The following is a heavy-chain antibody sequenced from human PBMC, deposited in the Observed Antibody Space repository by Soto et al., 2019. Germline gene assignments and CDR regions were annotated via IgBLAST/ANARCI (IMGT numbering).Heavy chain of an antibody. V-gene: IGHV3-33*01. CDR3: ARVGGDSSGYFIPFDY. CDR2: IWYDGSNK. J-gene: IGHJ4*02. CDR1: GFTFSSYG. Sequence: GSLRLSCAASGFTFSSYGMHWVRQAPGKGLEWVAVIWYDGSNKYYADSVKGRFTISRDNSKNTLYLQMNSLRAEDTAVYYCARVGGDSSGYFIPFDYWGQGTLVTVSS. D-gene: IGHD3-22*01.